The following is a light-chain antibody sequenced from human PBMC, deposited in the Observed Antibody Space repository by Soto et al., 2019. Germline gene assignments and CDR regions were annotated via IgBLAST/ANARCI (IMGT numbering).Light chain of an antibody. J-gene: IGLJ2*01. Sequence: QSALTQPASVSGSLGQSITISCTGTGSDVGGYNYVSWYQQHPGKAPKLMIYEVSNRPSGVSNRFSGSKSGNTASLTISGLQAEDEADYYCSSYTSSSNVVFGGGTKLTVL. CDR2: EVS. CDR1: GSDVGGYNY. CDR3: SSYTSSSNVV. V-gene: IGLV2-14*01.